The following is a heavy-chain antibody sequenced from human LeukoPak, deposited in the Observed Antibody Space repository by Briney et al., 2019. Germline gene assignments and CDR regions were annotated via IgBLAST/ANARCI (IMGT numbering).Heavy chain of an antibody. Sequence: PGESLKISCKGSGYSFTSYWIGWVRQMPGKGLEWMGIIYPGDSDTRYSPSFQGQVTISADKSISTAYLQWSSLKASDTAMYYCATDKKKPGYSRGVGAFDIWGQGTMVTVSS. CDR3: ATDKKKPGYSRGVGAFDI. CDR1: GYSFTSYW. J-gene: IGHJ3*02. D-gene: IGHD6-13*01. CDR2: IYPGDSDT. V-gene: IGHV5-51*01.